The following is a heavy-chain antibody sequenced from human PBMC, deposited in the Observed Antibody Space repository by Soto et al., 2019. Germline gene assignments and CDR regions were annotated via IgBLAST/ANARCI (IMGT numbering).Heavy chain of an antibody. J-gene: IGHJ4*02. D-gene: IGHD3-9*01. CDR1: GFTFVNYA. CDR2: ISGSGGEK. V-gene: IGHV3-9*01. CDR3: VKDSYYAILTGFSNFAY. Sequence: ELQLVESGGDLVQPGRSLRLACAASGFTFVNYAMHWVRQLTGRGVEWVSGISGSGGEKAYASSVKSRCSISRDNATTSLYLHIHCLRLQGTAVYYCVKDSYYAILTGFSNFAYWGRGTRVTVSS.